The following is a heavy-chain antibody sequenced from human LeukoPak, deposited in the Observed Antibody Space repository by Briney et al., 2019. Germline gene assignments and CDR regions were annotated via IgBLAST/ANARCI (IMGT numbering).Heavy chain of an antibody. V-gene: IGHV1-8*01. CDR1: GYTFTSYD. D-gene: IGHD3-10*01. CDR3: ARGYTVRGGRGAFYI. CDR2: MNPNRGNT. Sequence: GASVKVSCKASGYTFTSYDINWVRQAPGQGLEWMGWMNPNRGNTGYAQKFQGRVTMTRNTSISTAYMELSSLRSEDTAVYYCARGYTVRGGRGAFYIWGQGTMVTVSS. J-gene: IGHJ3*02.